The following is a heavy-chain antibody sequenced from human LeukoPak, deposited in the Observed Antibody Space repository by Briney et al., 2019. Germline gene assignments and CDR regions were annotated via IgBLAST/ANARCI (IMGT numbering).Heavy chain of an antibody. CDR1: GYTFTSYG. V-gene: IGHV1-18*01. CDR3: VRVSGMATIFVAFDI. Sequence: ASVKVSCKASGYTFTSYGISWVRQAPGQGLEWMGWISAYNGNTNCAQKLQGRVTMTTDTSTSTAYMELRSLRSDDTAVYYCVRVSGMATIFVAFDIWGQGTMVTVSS. CDR2: ISAYNGNT. J-gene: IGHJ3*02. D-gene: IGHD5-24*01.